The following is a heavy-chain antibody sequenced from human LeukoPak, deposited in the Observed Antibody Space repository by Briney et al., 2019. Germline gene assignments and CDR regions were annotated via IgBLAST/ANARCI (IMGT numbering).Heavy chain of an antibody. CDR2: ISSSSSYI. D-gene: IGHD5-24*01. CDR3: ARDWWLQGARWFDP. V-gene: IGHV3-21*01. CDR1: GFTFNNYG. J-gene: IGHJ5*02. Sequence: PGGSLRLSCAASGFTFNNYGMHWVRQAPGKGLEWVSSISSSSSYIYYADSVKGRFTISRDNAKNSLYLQMNSLRAEDTAVYYCARDWWLQGARWFDPWGQGTLVTVSS.